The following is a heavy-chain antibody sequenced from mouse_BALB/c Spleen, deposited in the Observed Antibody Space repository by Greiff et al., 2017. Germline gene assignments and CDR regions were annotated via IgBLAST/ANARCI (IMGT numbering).Heavy chain of an antibody. J-gene: IGHJ2*01. Sequence: EVMLVESGGDLVKPGGSLKLSCAASGFTFSSYGMSWVRQTPDKRLEWVATISSGGSYTYYPDSVKGRFTISRDNAKNTLYLQMSSLKSEDTAMYYCARPPYYGRSYEYWGEGTTLTVAT. CDR1: GFTFSSYG. CDR3: ARPPYYGRSYEY. D-gene: IGHD1-1*01. V-gene: IGHV5-6*01. CDR2: ISSGGSYT.